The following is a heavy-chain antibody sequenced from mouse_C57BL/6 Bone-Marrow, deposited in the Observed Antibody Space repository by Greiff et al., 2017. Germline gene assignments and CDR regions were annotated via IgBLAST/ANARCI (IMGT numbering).Heavy chain of an antibody. CDR1: GYTFTSYW. J-gene: IGHJ1*03. CDR2: IDPGSGST. CDR3: DRREVYYYGSSYGYFDV. V-gene: IGHV1-55*01. D-gene: IGHD1-1*01. Sequence: QVQLQQPGAELVKPGASVKMSCKASGYTFTSYWITWVKQRPGQGLEWIGDIDPGSGSTNYNEKFKSKATLTVDTSSSTAYMQLSSLTSEDSAVYYCDRREVYYYGSSYGYFDVRGTGTTVTVSS.